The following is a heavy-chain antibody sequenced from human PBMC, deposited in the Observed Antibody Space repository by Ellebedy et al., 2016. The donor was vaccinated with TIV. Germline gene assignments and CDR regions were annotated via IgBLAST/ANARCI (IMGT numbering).Heavy chain of an antibody. D-gene: IGHD3-16*01. J-gene: IGHJ6*03. Sequence: SETLSLXCAVYGGSFSGYYWSWIRQPPGKGLEWIGEINHSGSTNYNPSLKSRVTISVDTSKNQFSLKLSSVTAADTAVYYCARGRGGVYMDVWGKGTTVTVSS. CDR2: INHSGST. CDR3: ARGRGGVYMDV. CDR1: GGSFSGYY. V-gene: IGHV4-34*01.